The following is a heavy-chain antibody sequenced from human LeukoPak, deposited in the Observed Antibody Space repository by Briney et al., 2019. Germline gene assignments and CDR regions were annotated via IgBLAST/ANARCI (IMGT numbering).Heavy chain of an antibody. CDR2: ISGSGGST. Sequence: GRSLRLSCAASGFTFSSYAMSWVRQAPGKGLEWVSAISGSGGSTYYADSVRGRCTIPRDNSKNTLYLQMNRLRAEDTAVYSCARKFLVWLSYVDYWGQGSPVTVSS. J-gene: IGHJ4*02. D-gene: IGHD3-3*01. CDR1: GFTFSSYA. CDR3: ARKFLVWLSYVDY. V-gene: IGHV3-23*01.